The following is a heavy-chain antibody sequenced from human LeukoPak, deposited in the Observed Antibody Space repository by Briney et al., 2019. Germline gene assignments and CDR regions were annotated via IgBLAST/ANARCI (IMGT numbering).Heavy chain of an antibody. CDR1: GYTFTGYY. CDR2: INPNSGGT. CDR3: ARAYVAVGSYYASDAFDI. J-gene: IGHJ3*02. Sequence: ASVKVSCKASGYTFTGYYMHWVRQAPGQGLEWMGWINPNSGGTNYAQKFQGRVTMTRDTSISTAYMELSRLRSDDTAVYYCARAYVAVGSYYASDAFDIWGQGTMVSVSS. D-gene: IGHD1-26*01. V-gene: IGHV1-2*02.